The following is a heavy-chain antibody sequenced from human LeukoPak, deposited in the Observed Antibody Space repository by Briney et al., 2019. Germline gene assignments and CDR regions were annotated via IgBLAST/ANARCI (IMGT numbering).Heavy chain of an antibody. Sequence: GGSLRLSCTASGFTFSTYWMSWVRQAPGKGLEWVANIHPDGNEKYHVDSVKGRFTISRDNAKNSLYLQMNSLRVEDTAVYHCARGDDFSGDYWGQGTLVTVSS. CDR3: ARGDDFSGDY. CDR2: IHPDGNEK. V-gene: IGHV3-7*04. D-gene: IGHD2-21*02. J-gene: IGHJ4*02. CDR1: GFTFSTYW.